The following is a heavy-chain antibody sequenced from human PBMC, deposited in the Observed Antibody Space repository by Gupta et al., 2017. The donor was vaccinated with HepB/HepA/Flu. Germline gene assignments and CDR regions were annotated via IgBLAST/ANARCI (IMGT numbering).Heavy chain of an antibody. D-gene: IGHD1-26*01. CDR2: ITWSSFSV. Sequence: VLLVESRGGLVQPGRSLRLSCAASGSPFDDYAMSWVRQPPGKGLEWVAGITWSSFSVGYVASVKGRFTISRDNAKNFLFLQMNSLRAEDTALYYCVRVSSATNDASEIWGQGRMVTVS. J-gene: IGHJ3*02. V-gene: IGHV3-9*01. CDR1: GSPFDDYA. CDR3: VRVSSATNDASEI.